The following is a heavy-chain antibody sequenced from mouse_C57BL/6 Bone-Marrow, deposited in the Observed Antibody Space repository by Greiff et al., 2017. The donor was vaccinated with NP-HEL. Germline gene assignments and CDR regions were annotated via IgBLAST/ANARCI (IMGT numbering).Heavy chain of an antibody. CDR3: APCYYYGSSSYAMDY. V-gene: IGHV14-3*01. D-gene: IGHD1-1*01. Sequence: VQLQHSVAELVRPGASVKLSCTASGFNIKNTYMHWVKQRPEQGLEWIGRIDPANGNTKYAPKFQGKATITADTSSNTAYLQLSSLTSEDTAIYYCAPCYYYGSSSYAMDYWGQGTSVTVSS. J-gene: IGHJ4*01. CDR2: IDPANGNT. CDR1: GFNIKNTY.